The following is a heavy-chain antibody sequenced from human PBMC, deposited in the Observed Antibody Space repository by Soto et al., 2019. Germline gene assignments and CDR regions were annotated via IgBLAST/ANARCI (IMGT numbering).Heavy chain of an antibody. V-gene: IGHV4-39*01. D-gene: IGHD3-22*01. J-gene: IGHJ3*02. Sequence: PSETLSLTCTVSGGSISSSSYYWGWIRQPPGKGLEWIGSIYYSGSTYYNPSLKSRVTISVDTSKNQFSLKLSSVTAADTAVYYCARVGDYYDSSGYDAFDIWGQGTMVTVSS. CDR3: ARVGDYYDSSGYDAFDI. CDR1: GGSISSSSYY. CDR2: IYYSGST.